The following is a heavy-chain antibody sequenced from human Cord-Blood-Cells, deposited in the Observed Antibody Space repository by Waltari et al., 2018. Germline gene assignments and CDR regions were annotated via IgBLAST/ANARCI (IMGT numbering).Heavy chain of an antibody. J-gene: IGHJ6*02. CDR1: GGSISSYY. CDR3: ARVGSSWSYYYYGMDV. Sequence: QVQLQESGPGLVKPSETLSLTCTVSGGSISSYYWSWIRQPPGKGLEWIGYIYYSGCTNYDPALKSRVTMSVDTSKNQFSLKLSSVAAADMAVYYCARVGSSWSYYYYGMDVWGQGTTVTVSS. CDR2: IYYSGCT. D-gene: IGHD6-13*01. V-gene: IGHV4-59*01.